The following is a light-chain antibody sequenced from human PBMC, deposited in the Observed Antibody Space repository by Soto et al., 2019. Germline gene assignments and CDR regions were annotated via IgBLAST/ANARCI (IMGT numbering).Light chain of an antibody. V-gene: IGLV2-8*01. Sequence: QSVLTQPPSASGSPGQSVTISCTGTSSDVGGYNYVSWYQHHPGKGPKLMIYEVSKRTSGVPDRFSGSKSGNTASLTVSGLQAEDEADYYCSLFAGSNTVFGGGTKVTVL. CDR2: EVS. CDR1: SSDVGGYNY. CDR3: SLFAGSNTV. J-gene: IGLJ2*01.